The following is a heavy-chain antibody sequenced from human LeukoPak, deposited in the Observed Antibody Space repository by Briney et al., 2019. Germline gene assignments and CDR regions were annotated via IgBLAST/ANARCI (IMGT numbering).Heavy chain of an antibody. CDR1: GFTFSSYE. D-gene: IGHD4-17*01. Sequence: GGSLRLSCAASGFTFSSYEMNWVRQAPGKGLEWVSYISSSGSTVYYADSVKGRFTISRDNAKNSLYLQMNSLRAEDTALYYCARDLTVTPGYWGQGTLVTVSS. CDR3: ARDLTVTPGY. V-gene: IGHV3-48*03. J-gene: IGHJ4*02. CDR2: ISSSGSTV.